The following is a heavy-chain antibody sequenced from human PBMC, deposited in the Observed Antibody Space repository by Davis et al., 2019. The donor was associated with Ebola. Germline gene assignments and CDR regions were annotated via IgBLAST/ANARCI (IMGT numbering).Heavy chain of an antibody. Sequence: ASVKVSCKASGYTFTGYYMHWVRQAPGQGLEWMGWINPNSGGTNYAQKFQGRVTMTRDTSISTAYMELSSLRSDDTAVYYCTRAQLERHRGSWFDPWGQGTLVTVSS. CDR2: INPNSGGT. V-gene: IGHV1-2*02. J-gene: IGHJ5*02. CDR1: GYTFTGYY. D-gene: IGHD1-1*01. CDR3: TRAQLERHRGSWFDP.